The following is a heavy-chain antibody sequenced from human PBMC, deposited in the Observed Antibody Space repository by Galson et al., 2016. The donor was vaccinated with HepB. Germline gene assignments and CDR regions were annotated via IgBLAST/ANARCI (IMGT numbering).Heavy chain of an antibody. CDR1: GFSFTNHW. CDR3: ARDSGYCSGGSCYGDALDV. Sequence: SLRLSCAASGFSFTNHWMTWVRQAPGRGLEWVANIRQDGNEKYHAEFVKGRFTISRDNAKTSLYLQMSGLRPEDTAVYYCARDSGYCSGGSCYGDALDVWGQGAMVTVSS. J-gene: IGHJ3*01. CDR2: IRQDGNEK. D-gene: IGHD2-15*01. V-gene: IGHV3-7*01.